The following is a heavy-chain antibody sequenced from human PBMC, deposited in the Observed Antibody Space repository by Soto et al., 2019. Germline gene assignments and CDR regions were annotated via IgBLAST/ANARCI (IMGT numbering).Heavy chain of an antibody. CDR1: GFSLSTSGLG. D-gene: IGHD6-6*01. CDR3: AHSPIAARLDNCFDP. J-gene: IGHJ5*02. CDR2: IYWDDDK. V-gene: IGHV2-5*02. Sequence: QITLKESGPTLVKPTQTLTLTCTFSGFSLSTSGLGVGWIRQPPGKALEWLAPIYWDDDKRDSPSLKSRPTITKDTSKTQVVLTMTNMDPVDTATDYCAHSPIAARLDNCFDPWGQGTLVTVSS.